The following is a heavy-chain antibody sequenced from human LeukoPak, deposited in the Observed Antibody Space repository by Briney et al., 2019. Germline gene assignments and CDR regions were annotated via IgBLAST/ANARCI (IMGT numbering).Heavy chain of an antibody. D-gene: IGHD3-3*01. CDR1: GYTFTSYD. J-gene: IGHJ5*02. Sequence: ASVKVSCKASGYTFTSYDINWVRQAPGQGLEWMGGIIPIFGTANYAQKFQGRVTITADESTSTAYMELSSLRSEDTAVYYCARSITIPYYWFDPWGQGTLVTVSS. V-gene: IGHV1-69*13. CDR3: ARSITIPYYWFDP. CDR2: IIPIFGTA.